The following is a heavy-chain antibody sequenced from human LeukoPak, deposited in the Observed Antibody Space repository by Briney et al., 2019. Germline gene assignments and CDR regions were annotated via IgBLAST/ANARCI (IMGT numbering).Heavy chain of an antibody. CDR1: GGSISSYY. J-gene: IGHJ4*02. Sequence: PSETLSHTCTVSGGSISSYYWSWIRQPPGKGLEWIGYIYYSGSTNYNPSLKSRVTISVDTSKNQFSLKLSSVTAADTAVYYCARGGYGDLLDYWGQGTLVTVSS. D-gene: IGHD4-17*01. V-gene: IGHV4-59*01. CDR3: ARGGYGDLLDY. CDR2: IYYSGST.